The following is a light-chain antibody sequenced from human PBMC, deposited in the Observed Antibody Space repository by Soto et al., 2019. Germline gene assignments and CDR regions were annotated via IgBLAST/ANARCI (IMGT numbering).Light chain of an antibody. CDR2: GAS. CDR1: QCVSSRY. J-gene: IGKJ1*01. V-gene: IGKV3-20*01. Sequence: IMWKKPVGTVSLSQRERATLSCMVSQCVSSRYLAWYQQKPGQAPRLLIYGASNRATGVPDRFSGSGSGTDFALTISRLEPEDFAVYYCQQYDISPQTFGQGTKVDIK. CDR3: QQYDISPQT.